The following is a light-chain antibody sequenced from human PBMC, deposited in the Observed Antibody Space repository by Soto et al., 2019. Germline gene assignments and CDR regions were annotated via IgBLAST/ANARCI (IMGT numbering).Light chain of an antibody. CDR2: DAS. CDR3: QQRSNWPPLP. CDR1: QSVSSY. Sequence: EIVLTQSPATLSLSPGERATLSCRASQSVSSYLAWYQQKPGQAPRLLIYDASNRATGIPARFSGSGSGTDFTLTISSLEPEDFAVYYCQQRSNWPPLPFGGGTK. J-gene: IGKJ4*01. V-gene: IGKV3-11*01.